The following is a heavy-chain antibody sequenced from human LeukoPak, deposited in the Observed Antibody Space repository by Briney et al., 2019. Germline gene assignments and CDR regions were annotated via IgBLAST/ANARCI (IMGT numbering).Heavy chain of an antibody. Sequence: GGSLRLSCAASGFTFSSYWMSCVRQAPGKGREGVANIKQDGSEKYYVDSVKGRFTISRDNAKDSLYLQMNSLRAEATAVYYCAKPPEGIVVVIEYFQHWGQGTLVTVSS. CDR3: AKPPEGIVVVIEYFQH. CDR1: GFTFSSYW. CDR2: IKQDGSEK. V-gene: IGHV3-7*03. D-gene: IGHD3-22*01. J-gene: IGHJ1*01.